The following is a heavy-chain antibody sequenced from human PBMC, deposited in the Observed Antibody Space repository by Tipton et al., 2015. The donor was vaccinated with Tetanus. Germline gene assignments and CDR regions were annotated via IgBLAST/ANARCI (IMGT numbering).Heavy chain of an antibody. CDR1: GYTFTSYY. D-gene: IGHD4-17*01. Sequence: QLVQSGAEVKKPGASVKVSCKASGYTFTSYYMHWVRQAPGQGLEWMGIINPSGGSTSYAQKFQGRVTMTRDTSTSTVYMELSSLRSEDTAVYYCASMTTVTPYYYYGMDVWGQGTTVTVSS. CDR3: ASMTTVTPYYYYGMDV. CDR2: INPSGGST. V-gene: IGHV1-46*01. J-gene: IGHJ6*02.